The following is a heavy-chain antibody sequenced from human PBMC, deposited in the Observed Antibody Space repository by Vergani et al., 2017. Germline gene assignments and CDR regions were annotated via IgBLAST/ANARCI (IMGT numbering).Heavy chain of an antibody. CDR3: ARHSHYDSSGYYVDY. CDR1: GGSISSSSYY. D-gene: IGHD3-22*01. V-gene: IGHV4-39*01. CDR2: IDYSGST. J-gene: IGHJ4*02. Sequence: QLQLPESGPGLVKPSETLSLTCTVSGGSISSSSYYWGWIRQPPGKGLEWIGSIDYSGSTYYNPSLKSRVTISVDTSKNQFSLKLSSVTAADTAGYYCARHSHYDSSGYYVDYWGQGTLVTVSS.